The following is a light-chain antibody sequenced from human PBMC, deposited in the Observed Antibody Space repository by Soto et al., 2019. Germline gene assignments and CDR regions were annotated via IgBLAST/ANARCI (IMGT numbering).Light chain of an antibody. V-gene: IGKV1-39*01. CDR1: QTISGF. Sequence: DIQMTQSPSSLSAFVGDRVTITCRASQTISGFLNWYQQKPGKAPGLLIYSASTLQSGVPSRFSGSGSGTEFTLTISSLQPEDCATYYCQQSYTTLGTFGQGTTVEVK. J-gene: IGKJ1*01. CDR2: SAS. CDR3: QQSYTTLGT.